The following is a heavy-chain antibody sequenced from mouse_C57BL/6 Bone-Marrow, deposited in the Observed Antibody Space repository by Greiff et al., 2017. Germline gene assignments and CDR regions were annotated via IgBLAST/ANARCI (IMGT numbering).Heavy chain of an antibody. V-gene: IGHV1-69*01. Sequence: VQLQQPGAELVMPGASVKLSCKASGYTFTSYWMHWVKQRPGQGLEWIGEIDPSDSYTNYNQQFKGKATLPVDKSSSTAYMQLSSLTSGDSGVYYCATSDGRGSWLAYWGQGTLVTVSA. J-gene: IGHJ3*01. CDR3: ATSDGRGSWLAY. CDR2: IDPSDSYT. CDR1: GYTFTSYW. D-gene: IGHD2-3*01.